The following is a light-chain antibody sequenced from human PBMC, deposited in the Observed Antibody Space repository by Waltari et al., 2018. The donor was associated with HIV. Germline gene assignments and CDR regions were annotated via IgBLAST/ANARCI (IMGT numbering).Light chain of an antibody. CDR3: LQYYTIPRT. V-gene: IGKV4-1*01. J-gene: IGKJ1*01. CDR2: WAS. CDR1: QSVLYSSNNNNY. Sequence: DIVMTQSPDSLAVSLGERANINCKSSQSVLYSSNNNNYLAWFQQKPGQPPKLLIYWASTRESGVPDRFSGSGSGTDFTLTISSLQAEDVAVYYCLQYYTIPRTFGQGTTVEIK.